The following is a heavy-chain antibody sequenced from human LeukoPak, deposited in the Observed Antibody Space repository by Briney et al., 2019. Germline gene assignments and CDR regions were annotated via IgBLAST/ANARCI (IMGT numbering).Heavy chain of an antibody. CDR3: ARDRYYDSSGYYYSLFDY. CDR1: GFTFSDYY. V-gene: IGHV3-11*04. J-gene: IGHJ4*02. Sequence: GGSLRLSCAASGFTFSDYYMSWIRQAPGKGLEWVSYISSSGSTIYYADSVKGRFTISRDNAKNSLYLQMNSLRDEDTAVYYCARDRYYDSSGYYYSLFDYWGQGTLVTVSS. CDR2: ISSSGSTI. D-gene: IGHD3-22*01.